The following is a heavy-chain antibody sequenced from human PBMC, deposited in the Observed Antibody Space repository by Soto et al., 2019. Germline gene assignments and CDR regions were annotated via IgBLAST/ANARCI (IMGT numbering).Heavy chain of an antibody. V-gene: IGHV3-30*18. J-gene: IGHJ5*02. Sequence: GGSLRLSCAASGFTFSSYGMHWVRQAPGKGLEWVAVISYDGSNKYYADSVKGRFTISRDNSKNTLYLQMNSLRAEDTAVYYCAKVGIKLLVLECCFDPWGQGTLGTVST. CDR3: AKVGIKLLVLECCFDP. CDR1: GFTFSSYG. D-gene: IGHD6-19*01. CDR2: ISYDGSNK.